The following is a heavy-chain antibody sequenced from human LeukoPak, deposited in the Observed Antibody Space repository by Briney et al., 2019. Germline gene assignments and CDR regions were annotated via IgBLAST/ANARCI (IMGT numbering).Heavy chain of an antibody. V-gene: IGHV4-39*07. D-gene: IGHD1-26*01. Sequence: SETLSLTCTVSGGSISSSSYYWGWIRQPPGKGLEWIGSIYYSGSTYYNPSLKSRVTISVDTSKNQFSLKLSSVTAADTAVYYCARDSGGASGSHDYWGQGTLVTVSS. CDR2: IYYSGST. CDR3: ARDSGGASGSHDY. CDR1: GGSISSSSYY. J-gene: IGHJ4*02.